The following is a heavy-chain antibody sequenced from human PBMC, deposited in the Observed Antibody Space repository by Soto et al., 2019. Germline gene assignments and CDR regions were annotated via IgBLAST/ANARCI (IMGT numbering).Heavy chain of an antibody. CDR3: ARDPYDFWSGYYYYYYYGMDV. V-gene: IGHV3-30-3*01. CDR2: ISYDGSNK. CDR1: GFTFSSYA. D-gene: IGHD3-3*01. J-gene: IGHJ6*02. Sequence: QVQLVESGGGVVQPGRSLRLSCAASGFTFSSYAMHWVRQAPGKGLEWVAVISYDGSNKYYADSVKGRFTISRDNSKNTLYLQMDSLRGEDTAVYYCARDPYDFWSGYYYYYYYGMDVWGQGTTVTVSS.